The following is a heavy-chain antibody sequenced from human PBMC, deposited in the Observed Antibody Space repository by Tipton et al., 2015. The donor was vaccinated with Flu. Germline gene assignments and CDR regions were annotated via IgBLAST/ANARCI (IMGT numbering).Heavy chain of an antibody. J-gene: IGHJ3*02. CDR1: GGSITNVNYW. D-gene: IGHD3-10*01. CDR3: AGVGSLTGSAPRNAFDI. CDR2: IYSNGKT. V-gene: IGHV4-61*02. Sequence: TLSLTCTVSGGSITNVNYWWSWIRQPAGKGLEWIGRIYSNGKTNFNSSLSGRVTMSVDTLKSQFSLKVNSVTAADTAVYFCAGVGSLTGSAPRNAFDIWGQGTMVTVSS.